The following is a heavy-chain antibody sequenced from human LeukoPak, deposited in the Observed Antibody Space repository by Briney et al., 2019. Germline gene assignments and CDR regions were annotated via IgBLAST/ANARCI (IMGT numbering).Heavy chain of an antibody. J-gene: IGHJ3*02. V-gene: IGHV3-53*01. CDR1: GFTVSSNY. D-gene: IGHD5/OR15-5a*01. Sequence: GGSLRLSCAASGFTVSSNYMSWVRQAPGKGLEWVSVIYSGGSTYYADSVKGRFTISRDNSKNTLYLQMNSLRAEDTAVYYCARDQVSPDQDAFDIWGQGAVVTVSS. CDR3: ARDQVSPDQDAFDI. CDR2: IYSGGST.